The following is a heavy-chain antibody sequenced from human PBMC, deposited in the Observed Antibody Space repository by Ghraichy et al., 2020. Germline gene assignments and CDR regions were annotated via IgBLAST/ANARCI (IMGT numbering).Heavy chain of an antibody. CDR3: ARTNYDFWSGYYSNYFDY. CDR2: ISSSSSYI. V-gene: IGHV3-21*01. Sequence: GGSLRLSCAASGFTFSSYSMNWVRQAPGKGLEWVSSISSSSSYIYYADSVKGRFTISRDNAKNSLYLQMNSLRAEDTAVYYCARTNYDFWSGYYSNYFDYWGQGTLVTVSS. D-gene: IGHD3-3*01. J-gene: IGHJ4*02. CDR1: GFTFSSYS.